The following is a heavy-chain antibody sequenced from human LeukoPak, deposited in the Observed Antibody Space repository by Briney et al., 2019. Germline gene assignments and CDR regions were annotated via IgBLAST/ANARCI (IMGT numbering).Heavy chain of an antibody. Sequence: PGGSLRLSCAASGFTFSSYAMSWVRQAPRKGLEWVSVIYSGGSTYYADSVKGRFTISRHNSKNTLYLQMNSLRAEDTAVYYCARERVRGYDSSGYYIYWGQGTLVTVSS. CDR2: IYSGGST. J-gene: IGHJ4*02. CDR3: ARERVRGYDSSGYYIY. V-gene: IGHV3-53*04. D-gene: IGHD3-22*01. CDR1: GFTFSSYA.